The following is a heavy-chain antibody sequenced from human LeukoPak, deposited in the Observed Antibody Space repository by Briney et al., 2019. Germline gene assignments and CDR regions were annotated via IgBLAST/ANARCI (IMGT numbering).Heavy chain of an antibody. Sequence: GGSLRLSCTASGGTFSSYAISWVRQAPGQGLEWVAGIIPIFGTAYYAETFQGRVTITADESTSTAYMELSSLRSEDTAVYYCARGPTECSSTSCYEKSGGYYYYYGMDVWGKGTTVTVSS. CDR1: GGTFSSYA. V-gene: IGHV1-69*13. D-gene: IGHD2-2*01. CDR3: ARGPTECSSTSCYEKSGGYYYYYGMDV. J-gene: IGHJ6*04. CDR2: IIPIFGTA.